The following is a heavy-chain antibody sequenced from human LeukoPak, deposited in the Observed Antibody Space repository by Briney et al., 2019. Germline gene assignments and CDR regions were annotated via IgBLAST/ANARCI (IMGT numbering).Heavy chain of an antibody. D-gene: IGHD6-13*01. J-gene: IGHJ4*02. CDR2: ISGSGGST. CDR3: AKAEADSSSWYRRGYYFDY. V-gene: IGHV3-23*01. CDR1: GFTFSSYA. Sequence: SGGSLRLSCAASGFTFSSYAMSWVRQAPGKGLEWVSAISGSGGSTYYADSVKGRFTISRDNSKNTLYLQMNSLRAEDTAVYYCAKAEADSSSWYRRGYYFDYWGQGTLVTVSS.